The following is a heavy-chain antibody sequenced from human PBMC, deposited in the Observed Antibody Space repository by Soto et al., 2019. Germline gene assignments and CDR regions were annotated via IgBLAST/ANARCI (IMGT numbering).Heavy chain of an antibody. Sequence: SVNVSCKTSGGTISIYAISWVRQAPGQGLEWMGGIIPIFGTANYAQKFQGRVTITADESTSTAYMELSSLRSEDTAVYYCASPGYSYGNDYWGQGTLVTVSS. J-gene: IGHJ4*02. CDR1: GGTISIYA. CDR3: ASPGYSYGNDY. CDR2: IIPIFGTA. D-gene: IGHD5-18*01. V-gene: IGHV1-69*13.